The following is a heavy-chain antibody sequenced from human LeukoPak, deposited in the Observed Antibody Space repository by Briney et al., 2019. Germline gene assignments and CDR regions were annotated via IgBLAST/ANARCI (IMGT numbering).Heavy chain of an antibody. J-gene: IGHJ4*02. CDR2: ISGSGSKT. Sequence: GGSLRLSCEASELIFSAYDMSWVRQAPGKGLEWVSGISGSGSKTYYADSVKGRFTISRDNSKNTLYLQMNSLRAEDTAVYYCASRGPGKWELPTRYWGQGTLVTVSS. V-gene: IGHV3-23*01. D-gene: IGHD1-26*01. CDR3: ASRGPGKWELPTRY. CDR1: ELIFSAYD.